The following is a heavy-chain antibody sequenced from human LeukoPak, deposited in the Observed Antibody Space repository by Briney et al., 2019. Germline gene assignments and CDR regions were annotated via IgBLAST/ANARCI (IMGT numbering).Heavy chain of an antibody. J-gene: IGHJ3*02. V-gene: IGHV4-59*01. Sequence: SETLSLTCTVSGGSISSYYWSWIRQPPGKGLEWIGYIYYSGSTNYNPSLKSRVTISVDTSKNQFSLKLSSVTAADTAVYYCARSSGYYYNRLDAFDTWGQGTMVTVSS. CDR2: IYYSGST. CDR3: ARSSGYYYNRLDAFDT. CDR1: GGSISSYY. D-gene: IGHD3-22*01.